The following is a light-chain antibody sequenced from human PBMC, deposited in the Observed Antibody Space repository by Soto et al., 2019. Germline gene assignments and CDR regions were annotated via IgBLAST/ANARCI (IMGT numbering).Light chain of an antibody. CDR3: ASWDNDLNGPI. Sequence: QPVLTQPPSASGTPGQRVSISGSGSASNVGSTYVFWYQQLPGAAPALLIYRNNQRPSGVSDRFSGSKSGTSASLAISGLQVDDEADYYCASWDNDLNGPIFGGGTKVTVL. CDR2: RNN. J-gene: IGLJ2*01. V-gene: IGLV1-47*01. CDR1: ASNVGSTY.